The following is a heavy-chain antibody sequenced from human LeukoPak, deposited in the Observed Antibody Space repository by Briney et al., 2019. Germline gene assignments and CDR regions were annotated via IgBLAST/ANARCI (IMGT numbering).Heavy chain of an antibody. D-gene: IGHD3-10*01. CDR2: IYSGGST. Sequence: GGSLRLSCAASSFTVSSSYMTWVRQAPGKGLEWVSTIYSGGSTYYADSVKGRFTISRDISKNTLYLQMNSLRAEDTAVYYCARLPSGDYWGQGTLVTVSS. J-gene: IGHJ4*02. CDR3: ARLPSGDY. CDR1: SFTVSSSY. V-gene: IGHV3-66*04.